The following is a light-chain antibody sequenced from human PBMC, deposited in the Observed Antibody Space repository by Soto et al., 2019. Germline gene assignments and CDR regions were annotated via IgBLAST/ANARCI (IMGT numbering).Light chain of an antibody. CDR2: DAS. Sequence: IVLTQSPATLSLSPGERATLSCRASQSVSSYLAWYQQKPGQAPRLLIYDASNRATVIPARFSGSGSGTDFTLTISSLEPEDFAVYYCQQRSNWTPWTFGQGTKVEIK. CDR3: QQRSNWTPWT. J-gene: IGKJ1*01. V-gene: IGKV3-11*01. CDR1: QSVSSY.